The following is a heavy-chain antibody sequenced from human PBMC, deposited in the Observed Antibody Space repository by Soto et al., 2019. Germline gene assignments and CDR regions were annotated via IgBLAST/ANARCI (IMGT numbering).Heavy chain of an antibody. J-gene: IGHJ4*02. CDR3: ARLRGICSGGSCDSFDY. Sequence: GESLKISCKGSGYNLNDYWIGWVCQMPGKGLECMGIIYPGDSDTRYRPSFQGQVTISVDRSLSTAYLQWSSLKVSDTAMYYCARLRGICSGGSCDSFDYWVQGTVVTVSS. V-gene: IGHV5-51*01. CDR1: GYNLNDYW. D-gene: IGHD2-15*01. CDR2: IYPGDSDT.